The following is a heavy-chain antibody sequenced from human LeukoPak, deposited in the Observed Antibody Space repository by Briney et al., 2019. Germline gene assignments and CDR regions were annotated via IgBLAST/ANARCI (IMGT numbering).Heavy chain of an antibody. CDR3: ARDPIAAPGTNFYHYYIDV. V-gene: IGHV3-11*04. J-gene: IGHJ6*03. CDR1: GFIFSDYY. Sequence: GGSLRLSCAASGFIFSDYYMSWIRQAPGKGREWVSYISTRGISKYYADSGKGRFTISRDNTKNSLYLQMNSLRVDDTGVYYCARDPIAAPGTNFYHYYIDVWGKGTTVTVSS. D-gene: IGHD6-13*01. CDR2: ISTRGISK.